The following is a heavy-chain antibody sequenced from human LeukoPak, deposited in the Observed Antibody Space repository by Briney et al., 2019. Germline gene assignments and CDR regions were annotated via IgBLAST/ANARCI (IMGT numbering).Heavy chain of an antibody. D-gene: IGHD6-6*01. V-gene: IGHV4-61*02. CDR3: ARENVGSSSDDAFDI. CDR2: IYTSGST. CDR1: GGSISSGSYY. Sequence: SETLSLTCTVSGGSISSGSYYWSWIRQPAGKGLEWIGLIYTSGSTNYNPSLKSRVTISVDTSKNQFSLKLSSVTAADTAVYYCARENVGSSSDDAFDIWGQGTMVTVSS. J-gene: IGHJ3*02.